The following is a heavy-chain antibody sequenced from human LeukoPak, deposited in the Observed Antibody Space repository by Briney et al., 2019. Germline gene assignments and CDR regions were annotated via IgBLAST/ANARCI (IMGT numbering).Heavy chain of an antibody. D-gene: IGHD3-10*01. J-gene: IGHJ4*01. CDR1: GGSISSYY. CDR2: IYTSGST. V-gene: IGHV4-4*07. CDR3: ARDSNRYGSGTYFLLDY. Sequence: PSETLSLTCTVSGGSISSYYWSWIRQPAGKGLEWIGRIYTSGSTNYNPSLKSRVTMSVDASKNQFSLKLSSVTAADTAIYYCARDSNRYGSGTYFLLDYWGHGALFTVSS.